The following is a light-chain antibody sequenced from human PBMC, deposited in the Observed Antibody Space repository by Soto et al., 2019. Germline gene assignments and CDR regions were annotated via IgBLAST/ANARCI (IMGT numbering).Light chain of an antibody. J-gene: IGKJ4*01. CDR1: HGISTW. Sequence: DIQMTQSPSSVSASVGDRVTITCRASHGISTWVAWYQQKPGKAPNLLINAASSLQSGVPSRFSGSGSGTDFTLTISSLQPEDFATYYCQQANSFPLTFGGGTKVEIK. CDR3: QQANSFPLT. CDR2: AAS. V-gene: IGKV1-12*01.